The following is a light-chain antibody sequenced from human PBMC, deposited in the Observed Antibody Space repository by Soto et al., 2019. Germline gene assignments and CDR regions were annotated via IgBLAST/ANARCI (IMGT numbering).Light chain of an antibody. CDR3: LSYTSSSTFGV. CDR1: SSDIGAYNY. CDR2: DVT. J-gene: IGLJ3*02. V-gene: IGLV2-14*03. Sequence: QSVLTQPASVSGSPGQSITISCAGSSSDIGAYNYVSWYQHHPGKAPKLMIYDVTNRPSGVSDRFSGSKSGNTASLTISGLQAEDEADYYCLSYTSSSTFGVFGGGTKVTVL.